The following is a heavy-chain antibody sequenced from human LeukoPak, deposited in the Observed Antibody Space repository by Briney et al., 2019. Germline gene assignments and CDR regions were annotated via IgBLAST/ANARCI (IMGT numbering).Heavy chain of an antibody. D-gene: IGHD6-13*01. CDR1: GGTFSSCA. CDR2: IIPIFGTA. CDR3: ARSVGRKAAAGTWNY. Sequence: GASVKVSCKASGGTFSSCAISWVRQAPGQGLEWMGGIIPIFGTANYAQKFQGRVTITADKSTSTAYMELSSLRSEDTAVYYCARSVGRKAAAGTWNYWGQGTLVTVSS. J-gene: IGHJ4*02. V-gene: IGHV1-69*06.